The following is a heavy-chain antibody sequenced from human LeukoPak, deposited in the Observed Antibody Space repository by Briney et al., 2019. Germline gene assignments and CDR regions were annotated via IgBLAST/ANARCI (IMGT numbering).Heavy chain of an antibody. J-gene: IGHJ6*02. Sequence: SETLSLTCTVSGGSISSSSYYWGWIRQPPGKGLEWIGSIYYSGSTNYNPSLKSRVTISVDTSKNQFSLKLSSVTAADTAVYYCAREMKDYGMDVWGQGTTVTVSS. CDR1: GGSISSSSYY. CDR3: AREMKDYGMDV. CDR2: IYYSGST. V-gene: IGHV4-39*07.